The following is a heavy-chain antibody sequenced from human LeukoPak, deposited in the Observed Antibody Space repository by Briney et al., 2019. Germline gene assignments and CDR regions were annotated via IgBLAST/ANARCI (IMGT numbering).Heavy chain of an antibody. V-gene: IGHV3-33*01. D-gene: IGHD3-22*01. Sequence: PGGSLRLSCAASGFTFSSYGMHWVRQAPGKGLEWVAVIWNDGSNKYYADSVKGRFTISRDNSKNTLYLQMNSLRAEDTAVYYCARIRSLYYYDSSGYGAFDIWGQGTMVTVSS. CDR1: GFTFSSYG. CDR3: ARIRSLYYYDSSGYGAFDI. CDR2: IWNDGSNK. J-gene: IGHJ3*02.